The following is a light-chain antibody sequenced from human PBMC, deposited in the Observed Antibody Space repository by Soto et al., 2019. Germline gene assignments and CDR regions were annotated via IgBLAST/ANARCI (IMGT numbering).Light chain of an antibody. V-gene: IGLV2-11*01. CDR3: CSYAGTYTYV. CDR1: SSDVGGYNY. CDR2: DVS. Sequence: QSALTQPRSVSGSPGQSVTISCTGTSSDVGGYNYVSWYQQHPDKAPKLIIYDVSKRPSGVPDRFSGSKSGNTASLTISGLQAEYEADYYCCSYAGTYTYVFGTGTKLTVL. J-gene: IGLJ1*01.